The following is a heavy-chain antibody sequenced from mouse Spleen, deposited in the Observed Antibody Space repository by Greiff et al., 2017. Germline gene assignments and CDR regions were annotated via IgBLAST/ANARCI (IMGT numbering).Heavy chain of an antibody. CDR2: ISDGGSYT. J-gene: IGHJ3*01. V-gene: IGHV5-4*01. CDR1: GFTFSSYA. CDR3: ARDSYYGSRAWFAY. Sequence: EVKVVESGGGLVKPGGSLKLSCAASGFTFSSYAMSWVRQTPEKRLEWVATISDGGSYTYYPDNVKGRFTISRDNAKNNLYLQMSHLKSEDTAMYYCARDSYYGSRAWFAYWGQGTLVTVSA. D-gene: IGHD1-1*01.